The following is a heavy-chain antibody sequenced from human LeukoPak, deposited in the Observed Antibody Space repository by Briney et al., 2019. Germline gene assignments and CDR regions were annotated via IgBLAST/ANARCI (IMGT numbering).Heavy chain of an antibody. CDR2: ISSSSGYI. CDR3: ARANPPGISFFDS. J-gene: IGHJ4*02. Sequence: KTGGSLRLSCAASGFTFSSYGMNWVRQAPGKGLEWVSFISSSSGYIYYADSVKGRFTISRDNAKNSLYLQMNSLRAEDTAVYYCARANPPGISFFDSWGQGTLVTVSS. CDR1: GFTFSSYG. D-gene: IGHD2-15*01. V-gene: IGHV3-21*01.